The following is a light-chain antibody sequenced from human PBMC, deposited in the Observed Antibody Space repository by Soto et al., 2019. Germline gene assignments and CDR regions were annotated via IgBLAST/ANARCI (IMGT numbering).Light chain of an antibody. J-gene: IGKJ1*01. Sequence: DIQMTQSPSTLSASVGDRVTITCRASQSISDWLAWFQQKPGKAPKVLIYDASTLESGVPSRFSGSGSGTEFTLTISSLQPEDSATYYCPQHNSSPWTFGQGTRVEIK. CDR2: DAS. V-gene: IGKV1-5*01. CDR3: PQHNSSPWT. CDR1: QSISDW.